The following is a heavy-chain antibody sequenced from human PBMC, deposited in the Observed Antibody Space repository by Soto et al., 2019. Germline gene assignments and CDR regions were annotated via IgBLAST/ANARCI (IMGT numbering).Heavy chain of an antibody. CDR1: GASISSGDYF. V-gene: IGHV4-30-4*01. D-gene: IGHD5-12*01. CDR3: AREKGYISGPKNFDY. CDR2: IYDSGSS. J-gene: IGHJ4*02. Sequence: PSETLSLTCTVSGASISSGDYFWSWIRQSPGKGLQWIGYIYDSGSSYYNPSLKSQVTMSVDTSKNQFSLKLSSVTAADTAVYYCAREKGYISGPKNFDYWGQGTLVTVSS.